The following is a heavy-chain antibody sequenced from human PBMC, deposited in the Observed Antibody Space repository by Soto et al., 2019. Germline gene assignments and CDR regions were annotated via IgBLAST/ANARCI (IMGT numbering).Heavy chain of an antibody. J-gene: IGHJ4*02. V-gene: IGHV3-23*01. CDR2: ISGSGSET. CDR3: AKDIKATETNVIYDS. Sequence: EVQLLESGGSLVQPGGYLRLSCAASGFSFSTYAMGWVRQAPGKGLEWVSAISGSGSETYYADPVKGRFTISRYNSKDTLYLPMSSLSAGDTALYYCAKDIKATETNVIYDSCVQGSLVTVSS. D-gene: IGHD2-8*01. CDR1: GFSFSTYA.